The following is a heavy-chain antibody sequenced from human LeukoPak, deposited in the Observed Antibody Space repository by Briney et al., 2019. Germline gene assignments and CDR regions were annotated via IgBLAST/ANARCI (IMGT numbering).Heavy chain of an antibody. J-gene: IGHJ3*02. D-gene: IGHD3-3*01. CDR1: GFTFSAYG. V-gene: IGHV3-33*05. Sequence: GKSLRLSCAAPGFTFSAYGMHWVRQTPGKGLEWVAYISFDGSKRSYADSVKGRFTISRDNSKKTLYLQMNSLRAEDTAVYYCARDGASFFRVVLASDMWGQGTMATVSS. CDR2: ISFDGSKR. CDR3: ARDGASFFRVVLASDM.